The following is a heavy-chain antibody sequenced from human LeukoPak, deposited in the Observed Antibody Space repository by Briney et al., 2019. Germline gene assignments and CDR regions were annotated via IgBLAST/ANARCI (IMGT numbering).Heavy chain of an antibody. J-gene: IGHJ6*04. Sequence: GGSLRLSCAASGFTFSSYAMHWVRQAPGKGLEYVSGISSNGVSTFYANSVKGRFTISRDNAKNPLYLQMNSLRAEDTAVYYCAELGITMIGGVWGKGTTVTISS. CDR3: AELGITMIGGV. CDR1: GFTFSSYA. CDR2: ISSNGVST. V-gene: IGHV3-64*01. D-gene: IGHD3-10*02.